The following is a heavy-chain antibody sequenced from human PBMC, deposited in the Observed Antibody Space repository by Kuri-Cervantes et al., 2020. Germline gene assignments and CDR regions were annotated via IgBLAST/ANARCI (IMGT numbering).Heavy chain of an antibody. V-gene: IGHV4-34*01. CDR1: GGSFSGYY. Sequence: SQTLSLTCAVYGGSFSGYYWSWIRQPPGKGLEWIGEINHSGSTNYNPSLKSRVTISVDTSKNQFSLKLSSVTAADMAMFYCARPDSCGGGGCYFAYWGQGTLVTVSS. CDR2: INHSGST. D-gene: IGHD2-15*01. J-gene: IGHJ4*02. CDR3: ARPDSCGGGGCYFAY.